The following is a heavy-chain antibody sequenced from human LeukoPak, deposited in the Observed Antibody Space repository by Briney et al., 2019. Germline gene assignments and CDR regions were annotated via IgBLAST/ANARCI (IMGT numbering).Heavy chain of an antibody. V-gene: IGHV3-23*01. J-gene: IGHJ6*02. Sequence: GSLRLSCAASGFIFSTYRMSWVCQAPGKGLEWVSLINDSGRRTYYANSVKGRFTVSRDNSKYTLYLQMNSLRVEDTAVYYCASSTYNYDYALDVWGQGTTVTVSS. D-gene: IGHD5-24*01. CDR3: ASSTYNYDYALDV. CDR2: INDSGRRT. CDR1: GFIFSTYR.